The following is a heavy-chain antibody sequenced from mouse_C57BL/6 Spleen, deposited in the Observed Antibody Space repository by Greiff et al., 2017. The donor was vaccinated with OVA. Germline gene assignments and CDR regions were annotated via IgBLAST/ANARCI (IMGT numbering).Heavy chain of an antibody. V-gene: IGHV1-50*01. CDR3: ARTFITTVVATDYAMDY. Sequence: QVQLQQPGAELVKPGASVKLSCKASGYTFTSYWMQWVKQRPGQGLEWIGEIDPSDSYTNYNQKFKGKATLTVDTSSSTAYMQLSSLTSEDSAVYYCARTFITTVVATDYAMDYWGQGTSVTVSS. D-gene: IGHD1-1*01. J-gene: IGHJ4*01. CDR1: GYTFTSYW. CDR2: IDPSDSYT.